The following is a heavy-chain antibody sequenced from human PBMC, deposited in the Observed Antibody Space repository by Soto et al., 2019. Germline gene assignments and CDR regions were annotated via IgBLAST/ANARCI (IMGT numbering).Heavy chain of an antibody. Sequence: QVQLQESGPGLVKASQTRSLTCTVAGGTISTGGYYWNWIRQHPGKGLEWIGYTYYSGSTFYNPSLKSRVTLSVDTSKNQFSLKLNSVTAADTAVYYCARGRRESSVRNYFDSWGQGTLVTVSS. V-gene: IGHV4-31*03. CDR3: ARGRRESSVRNYFDS. J-gene: IGHJ4*02. D-gene: IGHD3-22*01. CDR1: GGTISTGGYY. CDR2: TYYSGST.